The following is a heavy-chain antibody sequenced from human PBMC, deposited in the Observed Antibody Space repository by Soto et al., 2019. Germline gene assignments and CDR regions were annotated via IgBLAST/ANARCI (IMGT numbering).Heavy chain of an antibody. CDR2: INPSGGST. J-gene: IGHJ6*02. CDR3: ARESLVTMVHNGMDV. CDR1: GGTFSSYA. V-gene: IGHV1-46*03. Sequence: ASVKVSCKASGGTFSSYAISWVRQAPGQGLEWMGIINPSGGSTSYAQKFQGRVTMTRDTSTSTVYMELSSLRSEDTAVYYCARESLVTMVHNGMDVWGQGTTVTVSS. D-gene: IGHD3-10*01.